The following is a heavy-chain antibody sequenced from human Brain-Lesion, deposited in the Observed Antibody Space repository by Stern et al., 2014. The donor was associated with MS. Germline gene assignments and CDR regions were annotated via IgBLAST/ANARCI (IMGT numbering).Heavy chain of an antibody. CDR3: ARFPASRPHVFDS. CDR2: SDHSGST. V-gene: IGHV4-4*02. D-gene: IGHD6-13*01. Sequence: QVQLVESGPGLVKPSGTLSLTCAVSGGSISSSNWWSWVRQSPGKGLEWVGESDHSGSTIYNPSLKRRVTVSVDKSKNRFSLNLRSVTAADTAVYFCARFPASRPHVFDSWGQGTLVTVSS. CDR1: GGSISSSNW. J-gene: IGHJ4*02.